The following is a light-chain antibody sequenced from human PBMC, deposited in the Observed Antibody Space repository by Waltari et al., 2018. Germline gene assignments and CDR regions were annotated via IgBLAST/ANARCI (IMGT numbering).Light chain of an antibody. J-gene: IGLJ3*02. V-gene: IGLV4-69*01. CDR2: VNSDGSQ. Sequence: LVLTQSPSASASLGASVKLTCTLSSGHSSNVLAWLQQQPEKGPRYLMKVNSDGSQGKGDKILDRFSGSSSGTEHYLTISSRQSGDEADYYCQTGGHGTWVFGGGTKLTVL. CDR1: SGHSSNV. CDR3: QTGGHGTWV.